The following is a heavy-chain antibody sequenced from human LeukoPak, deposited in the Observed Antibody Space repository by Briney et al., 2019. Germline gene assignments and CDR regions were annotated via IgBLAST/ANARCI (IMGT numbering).Heavy chain of an antibody. D-gene: IGHD3-9*01. CDR3: ARSSFDYDILTGYYPPDY. V-gene: IGHV3-53*01. J-gene: IGHJ4*02. CDR1: GFTVSSNY. CDR2: IYSGGST. Sequence: GGSLRLSCAASGFTVSSNYMSWVRQAPGKGLEWVSVIYSGGSTYYADSVKGRFTISRDNSKNPLYLQMNSLRAEDTAVYYCARSSFDYDILTGYYPPDYWGQGTLVTVSS.